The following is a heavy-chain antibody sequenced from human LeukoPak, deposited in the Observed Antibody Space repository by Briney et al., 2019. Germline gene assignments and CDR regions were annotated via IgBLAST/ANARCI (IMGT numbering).Heavy chain of an antibody. CDR2: ISAYNGNT. V-gene: IGHV1-18*01. Sequence: GASVKVSCKASGYTFTSYGISWVRQAPGQGLEWMGWISAYNGNTNYAQKLQGRVTMTTDTSTGTAYMELRSLRSDDTAVYYCARDQKVTMIVVVSPTLDHQNDAFDIWGQGTMVTVSS. D-gene: IGHD3-22*01. CDR1: GYTFTSYG. J-gene: IGHJ3*02. CDR3: ARDQKVTMIVVVSPTLDHQNDAFDI.